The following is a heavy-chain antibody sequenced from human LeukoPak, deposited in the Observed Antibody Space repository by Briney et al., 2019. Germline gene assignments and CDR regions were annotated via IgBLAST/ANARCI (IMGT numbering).Heavy chain of an antibody. Sequence: ASVKVSCKASGYTFTSYYMHWVRQAPGQGLEWMGIINPSGGSTSYAQKFQGRVTMTRGTSTSTVYMELSSLRSEDTAVYYCARDRDFWSGYVWARGVGYGMDVWGQGTTVTVSS. D-gene: IGHD3-3*01. CDR1: GYTFTSYY. CDR2: INPSGGST. CDR3: ARDRDFWSGYVWARGVGYGMDV. J-gene: IGHJ6*02. V-gene: IGHV1-46*01.